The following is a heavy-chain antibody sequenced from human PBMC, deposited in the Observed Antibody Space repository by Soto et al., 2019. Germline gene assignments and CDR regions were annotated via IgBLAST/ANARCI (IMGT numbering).Heavy chain of an antibody. V-gene: IGHV3-9*01. Sequence: EVQLVESGGGLVQPGRSLRLSCAASGFTFDDYAMHWVRQGPGKGLEWVSSISWNSGNLGYADSVKGRFTISRDNAKNSLXLQMNSLRGEDTALYYCAKGASTTVFAFNDYWGQGTLVTVSS. CDR1: GFTFDDYA. J-gene: IGHJ4*02. CDR3: AKGASTTVFAFNDY. D-gene: IGHD4-17*01. CDR2: ISWNSGNL.